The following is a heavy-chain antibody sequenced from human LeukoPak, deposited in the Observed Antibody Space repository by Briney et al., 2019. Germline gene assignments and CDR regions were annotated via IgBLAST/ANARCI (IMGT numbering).Heavy chain of an antibody. V-gene: IGHV1-69*13. J-gene: IGHJ4*02. Sequence: SVKVSCKASGSTFSSYAISWVRQAPGQGLEWMGGIIPIFGTANYAQKFQGRVTITADESTSTAYMELSSLRSEDTAVYYCARVAKDSSGYYPDEYFDYWGQGTLVTVSS. CDR2: IIPIFGTA. D-gene: IGHD3-22*01. CDR1: GSTFSSYA. CDR3: ARVAKDSSGYYPDEYFDY.